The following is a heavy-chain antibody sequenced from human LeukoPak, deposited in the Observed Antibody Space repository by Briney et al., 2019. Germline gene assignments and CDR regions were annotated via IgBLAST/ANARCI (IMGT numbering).Heavy chain of an antibody. J-gene: IGHJ4*02. CDR2: MNPNSAKT. V-gene: IGHV1-8*01. D-gene: IGHD1-1*01. CDR3: ARNAAKTGLFED. Sequence: ASVKVSCKASGYTFTSYDVNWVRQAPGQGLEWMGWMNPNSAKTGYAQKFQGRVTMTRDTSISTAYMELSSLTSEDRAVYYCARNAAKTGLFEDWGQGTLVTVSS. CDR1: GYTFTSYD.